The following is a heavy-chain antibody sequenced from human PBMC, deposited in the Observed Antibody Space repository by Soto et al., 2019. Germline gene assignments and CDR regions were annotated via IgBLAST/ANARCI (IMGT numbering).Heavy chain of an antibody. V-gene: IGHV3-33*08. CDR1: GFTFSSYG. CDR2: IWYDGSNK. D-gene: IGHD6-13*01. J-gene: IGHJ4*02. CDR3: ASAYSSSWYYFDY. Sequence: GGSLRLSCAASGFTFSSYGMHWVRQAPGKGLEWVAVIWYDGSNKYYADSVKGRFTISRDNSKNTLYLQMNSLRAEDTAVYYCASAYSSSWYYFDYWGQGTLVPVSS.